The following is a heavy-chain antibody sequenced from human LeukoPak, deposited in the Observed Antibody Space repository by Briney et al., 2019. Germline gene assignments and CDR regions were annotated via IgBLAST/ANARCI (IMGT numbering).Heavy chain of an antibody. Sequence: SETLSLTCAVPGYSISSGYYWGWIRQPPGKGLGWIGSIYHSGSTYYNPSLKSRVTISVDTSKNQFSLKLSSVTAADTAVYYCANLRGYSYGRFDYWGQGTLVTVSS. J-gene: IGHJ4*02. D-gene: IGHD5-18*01. CDR2: IYHSGST. V-gene: IGHV4-38-2*01. CDR3: ANLRGYSYGRFDY. CDR1: GYSISSGYY.